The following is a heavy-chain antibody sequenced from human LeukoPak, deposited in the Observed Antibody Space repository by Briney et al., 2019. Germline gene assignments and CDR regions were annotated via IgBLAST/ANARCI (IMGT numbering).Heavy chain of an antibody. V-gene: IGHV3-48*03. CDR3: AIYFQDIVAPPFDAFDI. D-gene: IGHD5-12*01. J-gene: IGHJ3*02. CDR2: ISSSGSAI. CDR1: GFTFSGYE. Sequence: GGSLRLSCAASGFTFSGYEMNWVRQAPGKGLEWVSYISSSGSAIYYADSVKGRFTISRDNAKNSLYLQMNSLRAEDTAVYYCAIYFQDIVAPPFDAFDIWGQGTMVTVSS.